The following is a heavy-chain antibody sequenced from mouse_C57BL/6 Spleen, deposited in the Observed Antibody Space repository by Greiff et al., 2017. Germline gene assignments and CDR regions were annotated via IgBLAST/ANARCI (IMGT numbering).Heavy chain of an antibody. CDR3: ARRLDYDALDY. CDR1: GFTFSDYG. Sequence: DVLLVESGGGLVKPGGSLQLSCAASGFTFSDYGMHWVRQAPEKGLEWVAYISSGSSTIYYAATVQGRFTISRDTAKNTLFLQMSSLRSEDTAMYYCARRLDYDALDYWGQGTSVTVSS. V-gene: IGHV5-17*01. D-gene: IGHD4-1*01. J-gene: IGHJ4*01. CDR2: ISSGSSTI.